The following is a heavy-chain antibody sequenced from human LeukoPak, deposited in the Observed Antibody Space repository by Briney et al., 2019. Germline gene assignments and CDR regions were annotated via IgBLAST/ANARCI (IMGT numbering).Heavy chain of an antibody. CDR2: ISYDGSNK. CDR1: GFTFSTYA. CDR3: AKDVSWNWFDP. V-gene: IGHV3-30*18. J-gene: IGHJ5*02. Sequence: GSLRLSCAASGFTFSTYAMHWVRQAPGKGLEWVAVISYDGSNKYYADSVKGRFTISRDNSKNTLYLQMNTLRAEDTAVYYCAKDVSWNWFDPWGQGTLVTVSS.